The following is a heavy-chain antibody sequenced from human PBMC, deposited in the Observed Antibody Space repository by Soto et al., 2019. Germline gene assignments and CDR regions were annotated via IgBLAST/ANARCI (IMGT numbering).Heavy chain of an antibody. V-gene: IGHV1-2*02. Sequence: GASVKVSCKASGYTFTGHYIHWVRQAPGQGLEWMGWINPNSGGTNYAQNFQGRVTMTRDTSVSTAYMELSSLRSEDTAVYYCARVYGYSYDYYYCGMDVWGQGTTVTVSS. CDR3: ARVYGYSYDYYYCGMDV. CDR1: GYTFTGHY. D-gene: IGHD5-18*01. J-gene: IGHJ6*02. CDR2: INPNSGGT.